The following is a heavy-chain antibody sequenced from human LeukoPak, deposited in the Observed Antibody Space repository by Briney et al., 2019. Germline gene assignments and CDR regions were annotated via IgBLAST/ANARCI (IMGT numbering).Heavy chain of an antibody. J-gene: IGHJ6*03. D-gene: IGHD1-26*01. CDR2: IYYSGST. Sequence: PSETLSLTCAVYGGSFSGYYWSWIRQPPGKGLEWIGYIYYSGSTNYNPSLKSRVTISVDTSKNQFSLKLSSVAAADTAVYYCARALSGSYYDHYYNYMDVWGKGTTVTVSS. V-gene: IGHV4-59*01. CDR1: GGSFSGYY. CDR3: ARALSGSYYDHYYNYMDV.